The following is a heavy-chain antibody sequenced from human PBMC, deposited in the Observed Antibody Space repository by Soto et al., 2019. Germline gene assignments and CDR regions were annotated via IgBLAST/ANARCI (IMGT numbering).Heavy chain of an antibody. V-gene: IGHV3-48*01. CDR2: ISSSSSVI. J-gene: IGHJ3*02. D-gene: IGHD6-19*01. CDR1: GFILSDCA. Sequence: GGSLRLSCATSGFILSDCAMNWVRQAPGKGLEWVSYISSSSSVIDYADSVKGRFTISRDNAKNSLYLQMNSLRAEDTAVYYCARDATVARGAFDIWGQGTMVPVS. CDR3: ARDATVARGAFDI.